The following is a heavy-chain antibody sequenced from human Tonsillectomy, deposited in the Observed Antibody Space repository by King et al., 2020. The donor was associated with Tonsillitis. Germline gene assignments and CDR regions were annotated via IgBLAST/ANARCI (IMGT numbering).Heavy chain of an antibody. CDR1: GFTFSNYG. CDR2: ISPSGTNT. D-gene: IGHD2/OR15-2a*01. J-gene: IGHJ4*02. V-gene: IGHV3-23*04. Sequence: VQLVESGGGLAQPGGSLRLSCAASGFTFSNYGMSWVRQSPGLGLEWVSTISPSGTNTHYADSVRGRFTISRDNFKNTLFLEMNSLRAEDTALYYCAQDISTPGDYWGQGTLATVSS. CDR3: AQDISTPGDY.